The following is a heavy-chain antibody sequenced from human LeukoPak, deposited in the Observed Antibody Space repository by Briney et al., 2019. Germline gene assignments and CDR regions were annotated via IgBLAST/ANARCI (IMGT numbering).Heavy chain of an antibody. V-gene: IGHV4-4*02. CDR2: IFYSGNT. J-gene: IGHJ4*02. Sequence: SETLSLTCAVSGGSISSSNWWSWVRQPPGKGLEWIGSIFYSGNTYYNPSLKSRVTISADTSKNHFSLKLSSVTAADTAVYYCARSEINDYNRYWGQGITVIVSS. D-gene: IGHD3-10*01. CDR3: ARSEINDYNRY. CDR1: GGSISSSNW.